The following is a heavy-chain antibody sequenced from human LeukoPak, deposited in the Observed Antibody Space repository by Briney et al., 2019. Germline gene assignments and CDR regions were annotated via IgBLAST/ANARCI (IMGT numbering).Heavy chain of an antibody. D-gene: IGHD1-26*01. CDR1: GFTFSSYA. V-gene: IGHV3-48*03. Sequence: GGSLRLSCAASGFTFSSYAMSWVRQAPGKGLEWVSYISSSGSTIYYADSVKGRFTISRDNAKNSLYLQMNSLRAEDTAVYYCAGGYSGSYGDLDYWGQGTLVTVSS. CDR3: AGGYSGSYGDLDY. J-gene: IGHJ4*02. CDR2: ISSSGSTI.